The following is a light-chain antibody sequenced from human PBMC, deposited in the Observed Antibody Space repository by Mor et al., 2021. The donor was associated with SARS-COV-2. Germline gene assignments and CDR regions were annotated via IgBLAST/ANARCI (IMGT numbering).Light chain of an antibody. J-gene: IGKJ2*01. CDR2: DAS. CDR1: QSLTSNS. V-gene: IGKV3-20*01. CDR3: HQFGSSVFS. Sequence: QSLTSNSLAWYQQKPGQPPRLLIFDASSRPTGIPDRFSVSGSGTDFTLTISRVEPEDFAVYHCHQFGSSVFSFGQGSRLE.